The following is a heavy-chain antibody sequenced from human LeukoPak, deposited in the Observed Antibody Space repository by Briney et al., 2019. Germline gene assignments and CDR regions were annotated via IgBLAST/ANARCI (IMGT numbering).Heavy chain of an antibody. CDR2: ISYDGSNK. CDR3: ARAGITFGGVITHAFDI. Sequence: GGSLRLSCAASGFTFSSYGMHWVRQAPGKGLEWVAVISYDGSNKYYADSVKGRFTISRDNAKNSLYLQMNSLRAEDTAVYYCARAGITFGGVITHAFDIWGQGTMVTVSS. CDR1: GFTFSSYG. V-gene: IGHV3-30*03. D-gene: IGHD3-16*02. J-gene: IGHJ3*02.